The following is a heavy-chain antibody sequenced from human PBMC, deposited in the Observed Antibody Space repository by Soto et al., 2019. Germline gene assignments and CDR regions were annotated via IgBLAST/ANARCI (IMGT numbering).Heavy chain of an antibody. CDR1: GYTFTSDG. V-gene: IGHV1-18*01. J-gene: IGHJ3*02. CDR3: ARGYRLLAYCGGDCYRNDAFDI. CDR2: ISAYNGNT. D-gene: IGHD2-21*02. Sequence: ASVKVCCKACGYTFTSDGISGVRQAPGQGLEWMGWISAYNGNTNYAQKLQGRVTMTTDTSTSTAYMELRSLRSDDTAVYYCARGYRLLAYCGGDCYRNDAFDIWGQGTMVTVSS.